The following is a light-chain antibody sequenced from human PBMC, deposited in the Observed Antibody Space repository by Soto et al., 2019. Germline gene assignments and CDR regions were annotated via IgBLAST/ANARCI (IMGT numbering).Light chain of an antibody. V-gene: IGKV1-5*01. CDR3: QQYNSYSGFT. CDR2: DAS. J-gene: IGKJ3*01. CDR1: QSISSW. Sequence: DIRMTQSPSTLSASVGDRVTITCRASQSISSWLAWYQQKPGKAPKLLIYDASSLESGVPSRFSGSGSGTEFTLTISSLQPDDFATYYCQQYNSYSGFTFGPGTKVDIK.